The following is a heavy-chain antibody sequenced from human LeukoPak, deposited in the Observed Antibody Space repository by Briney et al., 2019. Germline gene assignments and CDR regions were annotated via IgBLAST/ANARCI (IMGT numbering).Heavy chain of an antibody. Sequence: EAGGSLRLSCAASGFTFSSYAMSWVRQAPGKGLEWVSSISSSSSYIYYADSVKGRFTISRDNAKNSLYLQMNSLRAEDTAVYYCARVFTVFAFDIWGQGTMVTVSS. J-gene: IGHJ3*02. CDR1: GFTFSSYA. V-gene: IGHV3-21*01. CDR2: ISSSSSYI. D-gene: IGHD4-17*01. CDR3: ARVFTVFAFDI.